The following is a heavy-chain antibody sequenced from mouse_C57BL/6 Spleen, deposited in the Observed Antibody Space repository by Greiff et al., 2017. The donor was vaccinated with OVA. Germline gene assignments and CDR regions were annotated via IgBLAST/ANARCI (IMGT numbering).Heavy chain of an antibody. D-gene: IGHD1-1*01. CDR3: AREGTNYGSSYGWFAY. Sequence: VQLQQSGPELVKPGASVKISCKASGYSFTGYYMNWVKQSPEKSLEWIGEINPSTGGTTSNQKFKAKATLTVDKSSSTAYMQLKSLTSEDSAVYYCAREGTNYGSSYGWFAYWGQGTLVTVSA. CDR1: GYSFTGYY. J-gene: IGHJ3*01. V-gene: IGHV1-42*01. CDR2: INPSTGGT.